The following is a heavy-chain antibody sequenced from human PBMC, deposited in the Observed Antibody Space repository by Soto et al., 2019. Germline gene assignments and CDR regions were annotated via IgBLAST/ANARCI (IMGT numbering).Heavy chain of an antibody. Sequence: SETLSLTCTVSGGSISSYYWSWIRQPPGKGLEWIGYIYYSGSTYYNPSLKSRVTISVDTSKNQFSLKLSSVTAADTAVYYCARIPATPPYYYYMDVWGKGTTVTVSS. V-gene: IGHV4-59*08. CDR1: GGSISSYY. J-gene: IGHJ6*03. D-gene: IGHD2-2*01. CDR3: ARIPATPPYYYYMDV. CDR2: IYYSGST.